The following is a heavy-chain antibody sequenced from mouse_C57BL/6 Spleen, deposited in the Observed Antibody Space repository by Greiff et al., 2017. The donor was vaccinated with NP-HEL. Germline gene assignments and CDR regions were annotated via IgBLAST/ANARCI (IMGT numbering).Heavy chain of an antibody. D-gene: IGHD2-3*01. V-gene: IGHV5-9-1*02. CDR2: ISSGGDYI. CDR3: TRGGDDPAWFAY. CDR1: GFTFSSYA. Sequence: EVHLVESGEGLVKPGGSLKLSCAASGFTFSSYAMSWVRQTPEKRLEWVAYISSGGDYIYYADTVKGRFTISRDKARNTLYLQMSSLKSEDTAMYYCTRGGDDPAWFAYWGQGTLVTVSA. J-gene: IGHJ3*01.